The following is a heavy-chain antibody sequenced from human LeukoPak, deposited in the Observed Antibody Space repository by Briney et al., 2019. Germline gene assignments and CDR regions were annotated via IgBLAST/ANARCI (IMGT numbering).Heavy chain of an antibody. Sequence: PGGSLRLSCAASGFTFSTYAMNWVRQAPGKGLEWVSSISSSSGAYIYYADSVKGRFTISRDNAQNSPYLQMNSLRAEDTAVYYCARVWTNNWFDPWGQGTLVTVSS. D-gene: IGHD3/OR15-3a*01. CDR2: ISSSSGAYI. V-gene: IGHV3-21*01. J-gene: IGHJ5*02. CDR1: GFTFSTYA. CDR3: ARVWTNNWFDP.